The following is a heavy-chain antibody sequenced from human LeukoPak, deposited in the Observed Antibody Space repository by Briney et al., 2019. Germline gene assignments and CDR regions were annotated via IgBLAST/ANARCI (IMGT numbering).Heavy chain of an antibody. Sequence: GGSLRLSCAASGLTFSTYGMTWVRQAPGKGLEWVSAISGSGGSTYYADSVKGRFTISRDNSKNTLYLQMNSLRAEDTAVYYCAKARGPTYRYYYYMDVWGKGTTVTVSS. D-gene: IGHD2-2*01. CDR2: ISGSGGST. V-gene: IGHV3-23*01. J-gene: IGHJ6*03. CDR1: GLTFSTYG. CDR3: AKARGPTYRYYYYMDV.